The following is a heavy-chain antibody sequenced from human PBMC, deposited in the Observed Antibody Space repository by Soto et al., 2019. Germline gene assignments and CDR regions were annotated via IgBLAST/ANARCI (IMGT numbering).Heavy chain of an antibody. CDR3: ARDVTDFWSGHEGMDV. Sequence: SETLSLTCTVSGGSISNGGYYWAWIRQHPGKGLEWIGYIYYSGSTYYNPSLKSRVTISVDTSKNQFSLKLTSVTAADTAVYYCARDVTDFWSGHEGMDVWGQGTTVTVS. V-gene: IGHV4-31*03. D-gene: IGHD3-3*01. J-gene: IGHJ6*02. CDR1: GGSISNGGYY. CDR2: IYYSGST.